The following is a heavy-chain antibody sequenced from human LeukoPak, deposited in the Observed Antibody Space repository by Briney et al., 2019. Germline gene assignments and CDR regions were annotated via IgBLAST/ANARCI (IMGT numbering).Heavy chain of an antibody. J-gene: IGHJ4*02. Sequence: PGGSLRLSCAASGFTFSRYSMNWVRQAPGKGLEWVSVIYSGGSTYYADSVKGRFTISRDNSKNTLYLQMNSLRAEDTAVYYCAALATFAYWGQGTLVTVSS. CDR2: IYSGGST. CDR3: AALATFAY. CDR1: GFTFSRYS. D-gene: IGHD5-12*01. V-gene: IGHV3-53*01.